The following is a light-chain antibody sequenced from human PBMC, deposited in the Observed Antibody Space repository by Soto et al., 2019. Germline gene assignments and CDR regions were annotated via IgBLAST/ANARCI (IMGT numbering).Light chain of an antibody. V-gene: IGLV1-40*01. J-gene: IGLJ1*01. CDR1: SSNIGTGYD. CDR3: QSYDSSLSTYV. CDR2: GST. Sequence: QSVLTQPPSVPGAPGQRVTISCTGSSSNIGTGYDVHWYQQLPGTAPKVLIYGSTNRPSGVPDRFSGSKSGTSASLAITGLQAEDEADYYCQSYDSSLSTYVFGTGTKVTVL.